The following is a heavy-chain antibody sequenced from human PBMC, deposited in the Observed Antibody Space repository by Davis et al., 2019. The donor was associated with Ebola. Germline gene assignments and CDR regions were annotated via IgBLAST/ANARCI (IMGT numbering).Heavy chain of an antibody. D-gene: IGHD4-17*01. J-gene: IGHJ2*01. Sequence: PGGSLRLSCAASGFAFDDFGMSWVRRAPGRGLEWVAGINWNGASTGYAVSLKSQFIISRDNSKNSLYLQINSLGVDDTALYHCARSDSGGNWYFDLWGRGTLVTVSS. CDR3: ARSDSGGNWYFDL. CDR1: GFAFDDFG. V-gene: IGHV3-20*01. CDR2: INWNGAST.